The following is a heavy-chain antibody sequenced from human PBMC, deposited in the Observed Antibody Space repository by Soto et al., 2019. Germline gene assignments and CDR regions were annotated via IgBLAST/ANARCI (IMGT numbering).Heavy chain of an antibody. J-gene: IGHJ6*02. CDR1: GYTFTSYA. CDR3: ARDFGYYDFWGAPGGYYGRNV. CDR2: INAGNGNT. Sequence: ASVKVSCKASGYTFTSYAMHWVRQAPGQRLEWMGWINAGNGNTKYSQKFQGRVTITRDTSASTAYMELSSLRSEDTAVYYCARDFGYYDFWGAPGGYYGRNVWGQGTRVTVSS. D-gene: IGHD3-3*01. V-gene: IGHV1-3*01.